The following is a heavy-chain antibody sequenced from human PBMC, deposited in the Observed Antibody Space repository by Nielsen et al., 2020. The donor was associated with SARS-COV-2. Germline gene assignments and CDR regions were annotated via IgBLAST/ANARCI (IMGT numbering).Heavy chain of an antibody. J-gene: IGHJ5*02. CDR1: GYNFTKYG. D-gene: IGHD3-22*01. CDR3: ASSAPPSGFNWFDP. CDR2: ISGNSDSA. Sequence: ASVKVSCKASGYNFTKYGISWVRQAPGQGLEWMGWISGNSDSAKNVKKFLGRVIMTTDTSTSTAYLEVRSLRSDDTAVYYCASSAPPSGFNWFDPWGQGTLVTVSS. V-gene: IGHV1-18*04.